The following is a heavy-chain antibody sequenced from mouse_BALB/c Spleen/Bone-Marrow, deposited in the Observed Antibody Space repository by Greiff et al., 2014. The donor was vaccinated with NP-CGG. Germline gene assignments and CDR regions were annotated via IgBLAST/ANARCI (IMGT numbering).Heavy chain of an antibody. Sequence: LQESGPELVKPGASMKISSKASGYSFTGYTMNWVKQSHGKNLEWIGLINPYNGGTRYNQKFKGKATLTVDKSSSTAYMELLSLTSEDSAVYYCARGPPLYYDYGFDYWGQGTTLTVSS. CDR3: ARGPPLYYDYGFDY. V-gene: IGHV1-18*01. D-gene: IGHD2-4*01. J-gene: IGHJ2*01. CDR1: GYSFTGYT. CDR2: INPYNGGT.